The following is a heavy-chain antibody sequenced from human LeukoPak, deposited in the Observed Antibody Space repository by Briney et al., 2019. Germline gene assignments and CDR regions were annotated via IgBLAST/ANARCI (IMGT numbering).Heavy chain of an antibody. J-gene: IGHJ4*02. CDR3: ARDRYSSMWSVFEY. CDR2: IWYDGSNK. Sequence: GGSLRLSCAASGFTFSNYGMHWVRQAPGKGLEWVAVIWYDGSNKYYADSVKGRFTISRDNSRNTLYLQVNSLRAEDTAVYYCARDRYSSMWSVFEYWGQGALVTVSS. D-gene: IGHD6-13*01. V-gene: IGHV3-33*01. CDR1: GFTFSNYG.